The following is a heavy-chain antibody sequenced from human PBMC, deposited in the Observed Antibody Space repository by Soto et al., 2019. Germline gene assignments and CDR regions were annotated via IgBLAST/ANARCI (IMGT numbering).Heavy chain of an antibody. CDR2: VNPSGGST. V-gene: IGHV1-46*01. Sequence: QVQLEQSGAEVKKPGASVKVSCKASGYIFTAYSMHWVRRAPGQGLQWMGVVNPSGGSTNYAQKFQGRNTLTRDTSTNTFYMELSSPTSAATAVYYCAREENCSDGICYPVYFPRWGQGTLVTVSS. CDR1: GYIFTAYS. CDR3: AREENCSDGICYPVYFPR. D-gene: IGHD2-15*01. J-gene: IGHJ1*01.